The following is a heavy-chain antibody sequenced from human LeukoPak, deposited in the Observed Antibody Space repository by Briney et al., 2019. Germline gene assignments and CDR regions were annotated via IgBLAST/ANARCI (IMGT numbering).Heavy chain of an antibody. Sequence: SETLSLTCTVSGGSISSYYWSWIRQPPGKGLEWIGYIYYSGSTNYTPSLKSRVTISVDTSENQFSLKLSSVTAADTTVYYCAREYSSSAGRYYYYMDVWGKGTTVTVSS. J-gene: IGHJ6*03. CDR2: IYYSGST. D-gene: IGHD6-6*01. V-gene: IGHV4-59*01. CDR1: GGSISSYY. CDR3: AREYSSSAGRYYYYMDV.